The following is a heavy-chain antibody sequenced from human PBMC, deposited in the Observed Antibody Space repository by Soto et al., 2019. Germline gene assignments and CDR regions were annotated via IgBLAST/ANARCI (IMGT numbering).Heavy chain of an antibody. CDR1: GGSFSGYY. J-gene: IGHJ6*02. CDR2: INHSGST. CDR3: ARGRRFFYSYGLVYDYYGMDV. D-gene: IGHD5-18*01. V-gene: IGHV4-34*01. Sequence: PSETLSLTCAVYGGSFSGYYWSWIRQPPGKGLEWIGEINHSGSTNYSPSLKSRVTISVDTSKNQFSLKLSSVTAADTAVYYCARGRRFFYSYGLVYDYYGMDVWGQGTTVTVSS.